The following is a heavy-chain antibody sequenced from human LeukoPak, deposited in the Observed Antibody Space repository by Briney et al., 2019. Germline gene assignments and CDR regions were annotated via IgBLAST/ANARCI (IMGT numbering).Heavy chain of an antibody. J-gene: IGHJ4*02. D-gene: IGHD6-19*01. CDR1: GGSISSGGYS. Sequence: SQTLSLTCAVSGGSISSGGYSWSWIRQPPGKGLEWIGGINHSGSTNYNPSLKSRVTISVDTSKNQFSLKLSSVTAADTAVYYCAREDGYSSGPDYWGQGTLVTVSS. V-gene: IGHV4-30-2*01. CDR3: AREDGYSSGPDY. CDR2: INHSGST.